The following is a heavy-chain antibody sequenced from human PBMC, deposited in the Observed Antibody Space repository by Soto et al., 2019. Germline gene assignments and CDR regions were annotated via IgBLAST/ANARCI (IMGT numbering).Heavy chain of an antibody. J-gene: IGHJ4*02. V-gene: IGHV1-69*13. CDR3: ARVYGSGSYYSYYFDY. CDR2: IIPIFGTA. D-gene: IGHD3-10*01. CDR1: GGTFSSYA. Sequence: GASVKVSFKASGGTFSSYAISWLRQAPGQGLEWMGGIIPIFGTANYAQKFQGRVTITADESTSTAYMELSSLRSEDTAVYYCARVYGSGSYYSYYFDYWGQGTLVTVSS.